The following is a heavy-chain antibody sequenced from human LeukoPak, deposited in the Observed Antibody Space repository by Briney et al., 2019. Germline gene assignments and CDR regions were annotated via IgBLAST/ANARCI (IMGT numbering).Heavy chain of an antibody. D-gene: IGHD6-19*01. CDR1: GFTFSSYS. V-gene: IGHV3-48*04. J-gene: IGHJ4*02. CDR3: ARGDIAVAGTGFDY. Sequence: GGSLRLSCAASGFTFSSYSMNWVRQAPGKGLEWVSYISSSSSTIYYADSVKGRFTTSRDNAKNSLYLQMNSLRAEDTAVYYCARGDIAVAGTGFDYWGQGTLVTVSS. CDR2: ISSSSSTI.